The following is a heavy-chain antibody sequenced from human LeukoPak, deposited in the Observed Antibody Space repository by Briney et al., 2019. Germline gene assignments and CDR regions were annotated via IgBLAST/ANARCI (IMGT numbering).Heavy chain of an antibody. CDR3: ARVLNSYYYDSSGLDAFDI. CDR1: GYTFTSYA. J-gene: IGHJ3*02. Sequence: ASVKVSCKASGYTFTSYAMNWVRQAPGQGLKWMGWINTNTGNPTYAQGFTGRFVFSLDTSVSTAYLQISSLKAEDTAVYYCARVLNSYYYDSSGLDAFDIWGQGTMVTVSS. V-gene: IGHV7-4-1*02. CDR2: INTNTGNP. D-gene: IGHD3-22*01.